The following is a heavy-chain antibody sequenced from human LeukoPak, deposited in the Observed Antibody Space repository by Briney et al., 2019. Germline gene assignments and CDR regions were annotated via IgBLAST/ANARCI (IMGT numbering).Heavy chain of an antibody. Sequence: GGSLRLSCAASGFTFSSYWMSWVRQAPGKGLEWVANIKQDGSGKYYVDSVKGRFTISRDNAKNSLYLQMNSLRAEDTAVYYCARDRNYYDSSGYRNWFDPWGQGTLVTVSS. J-gene: IGHJ5*02. CDR3: ARDRNYYDSSGYRNWFDP. D-gene: IGHD3-22*01. V-gene: IGHV3-7*01. CDR1: GFTFSSYW. CDR2: IKQDGSGK.